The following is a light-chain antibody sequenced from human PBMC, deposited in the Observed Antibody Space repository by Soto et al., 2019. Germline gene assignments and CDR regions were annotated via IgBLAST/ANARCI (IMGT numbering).Light chain of an antibody. J-gene: IGLJ1*01. Sequence: QSALTQPASVSASPGPSITISCTGTGSDVGAYKYVSWYQQHPGKAPKLMIYEVSNRPSGVSNRFSGSKSGSTASLTISGLQAEDEADYYCSSYTTSSTYVFGTGTKLTVL. CDR1: GSDVGAYKY. CDR2: EVS. V-gene: IGLV2-14*03. CDR3: SSYTTSSTYV.